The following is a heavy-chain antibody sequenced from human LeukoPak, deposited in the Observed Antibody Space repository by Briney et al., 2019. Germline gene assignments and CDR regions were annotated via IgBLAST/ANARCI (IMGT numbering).Heavy chain of an antibody. D-gene: IGHD1-26*01. Sequence: GGSLRLSCAASGFTFSSYWMHWVRQAPGKGLVWVSRINSDGSSTSYADSVKGRFISSRDNTKNSLYLQMNSLRAEDTAIYYCARDLRIVSGSYLDYWGQGTLVTVSS. CDR3: ARDLRIVSGSYLDY. J-gene: IGHJ4*02. CDR2: INSDGSST. V-gene: IGHV3-74*01. CDR1: GFTFSSYW.